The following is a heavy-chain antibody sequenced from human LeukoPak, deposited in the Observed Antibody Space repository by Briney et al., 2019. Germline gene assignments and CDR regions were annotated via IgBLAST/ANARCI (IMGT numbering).Heavy chain of an antibody. Sequence: SETLSLTCSVSDGSFSGFYCSWIRQVPGKGLEWLGEIHHSGITNYNPSLRSRLTLSEDTPNTQFSLKWTSVPAAGPAIYFCARGHSTSGFDIWGRGTQVTVSS. CDR1: DGSFSGFY. D-gene: IGHD2-2*01. CDR2: IHHSGIT. CDR3: ARGHSTSGFDI. J-gene: IGHJ4*02. V-gene: IGHV4-34*01.